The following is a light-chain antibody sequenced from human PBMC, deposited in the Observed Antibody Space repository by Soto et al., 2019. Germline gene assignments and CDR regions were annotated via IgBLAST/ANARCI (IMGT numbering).Light chain of an antibody. CDR1: QGVGCW. J-gene: IGKJ5*01. Sequence: DIQMTQSPSSVYASVGDRVTITCRASQGVGCWLAWYQHKPGKAHKLLIYAASNLQGGVPSRFSGSGYGTDFALTINSLQPEDFATYYCQQTNTFPSSCGQGTRLEI. CDR2: AAS. V-gene: IGKV1D-12*01. CDR3: QQTNTFPSS.